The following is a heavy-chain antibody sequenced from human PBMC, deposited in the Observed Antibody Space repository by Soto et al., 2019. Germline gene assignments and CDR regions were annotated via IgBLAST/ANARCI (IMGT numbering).Heavy chain of an antibody. J-gene: IGHJ4*02. Sequence: PGGSLTLSCAASGFSFSSYRMSWVRQAPGKGLEWVGSISGSDSNTQYAESVKGRVTISRDTAENTLYLQWNSLRAEETALYYYASDGHCISSSCFFLPDYWGQGTLVTVSS. CDR3: ASDGHCISSSCFFLPDY. CDR2: ISGSDSNT. CDR1: GFSFSSYR. D-gene: IGHD2-2*01. V-gene: IGHV3-21*04.